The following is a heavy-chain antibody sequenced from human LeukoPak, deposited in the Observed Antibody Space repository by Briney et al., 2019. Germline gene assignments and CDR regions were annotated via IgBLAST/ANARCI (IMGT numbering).Heavy chain of an antibody. Sequence: GASVKVSCKASGGTFSSYAISWVRQAPGQGLEWMGWISAYNGNTNYAQKLQGRVTMTTDTSTSTAYMELRSLRSDDTAVYYCARDSTQHWGPFYYYYMDVWGKGTTVTVSS. D-gene: IGHD7-27*01. CDR1: GGTFSSYA. V-gene: IGHV1-18*01. CDR3: ARDSTQHWGPFYYYYMDV. CDR2: ISAYNGNT. J-gene: IGHJ6*03.